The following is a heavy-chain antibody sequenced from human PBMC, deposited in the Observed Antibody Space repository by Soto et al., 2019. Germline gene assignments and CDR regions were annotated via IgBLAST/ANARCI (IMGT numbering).Heavy chain of an antibody. D-gene: IGHD3-9*01. Sequence: PGGSLRLSCAASGFTFSSYSMNWVRQAPGKGLEWVSSISSSSSYIYYADSVKGRFTISRDNAKNSLYLQMNSLRAEDTAVYYCARVVGGVLTGALLLAYGMDVWGQGTTVTVSS. CDR3: ARVVGGVLTGALLLAYGMDV. V-gene: IGHV3-21*01. J-gene: IGHJ6*02. CDR1: GFTFSSYS. CDR2: ISSSSSYI.